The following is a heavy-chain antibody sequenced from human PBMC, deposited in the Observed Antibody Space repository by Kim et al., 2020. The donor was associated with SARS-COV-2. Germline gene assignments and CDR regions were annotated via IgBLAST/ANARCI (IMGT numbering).Heavy chain of an antibody. J-gene: IGHJ4*02. V-gene: IGHV4-34*01. CDR2: INHSGST. CDR1: GGSFSGYY. D-gene: IGHD6-13*01. CDR3: ARGRRIAAAGFDY. Sequence: SETLSLTCAVYGGSFSGYYWSWIRQPPGKGLEWIGEINHSGSTNYNPSLKSRVTISVDTSKNQFSLKLSSVTAADTAVYYCARGRRIAAAGFDYWGQGTL.